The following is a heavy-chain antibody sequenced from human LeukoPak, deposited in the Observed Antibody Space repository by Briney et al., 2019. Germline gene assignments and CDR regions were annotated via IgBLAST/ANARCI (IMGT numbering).Heavy chain of an antibody. CDR2: MNPNSGNT. CDR1: GYTFTSYD. CDR3: ARVEGYSSSSVYFDY. V-gene: IGHV1-8*01. D-gene: IGHD6-6*01. Sequence: ASVKVSCKASGYTFTSYDINWVRQAPGQGLEWMGWMNPNSGNTGYAQKFQGRVTMTRNTSISTAYMELSSLRSEDTAVYYCARVEGYSSSSVYFDYWGQGTLVTVSS. J-gene: IGHJ4*02.